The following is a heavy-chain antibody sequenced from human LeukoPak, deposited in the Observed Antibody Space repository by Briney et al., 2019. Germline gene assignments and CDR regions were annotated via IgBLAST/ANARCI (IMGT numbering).Heavy chain of an antibody. J-gene: IGHJ4*02. D-gene: IGHD6-19*01. CDR1: EFTFNSYN. V-gene: IGHV3-21*01. Sequence: GGSLRLSCAASEFTFNSYNMNWVRQAPGRGLEWVSSISGYSTYMYYADSVKGRFTISRDNAKNSLYLQMYSLRAEDTAVYYCAKVEGGTGWYYFDYWGQGTLVTVSS. CDR2: ISGYSTYM. CDR3: AKVEGGTGWYYFDY.